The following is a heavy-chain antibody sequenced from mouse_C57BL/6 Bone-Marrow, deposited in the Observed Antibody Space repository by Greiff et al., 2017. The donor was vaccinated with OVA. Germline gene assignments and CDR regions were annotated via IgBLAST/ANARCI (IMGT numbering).Heavy chain of an antibody. V-gene: IGHV1-78*01. CDR3: ARRIYYYGSSYHWYFDV. CDR1: GYTFTDHT. D-gene: IGHD1-1*01. Sequence: QVQLQQSDAELVKPGASVKISCKVSGYTFTDHTIHWMKQRPEQGLEWIGYIYPRDGSPKYNEKFKGKATLTAAKSSSTAYMQLNSLTSEDSAVYFCARRIYYYGSSYHWYFDVWGTGTTVTVSS. CDR2: IYPRDGSP. J-gene: IGHJ1*03.